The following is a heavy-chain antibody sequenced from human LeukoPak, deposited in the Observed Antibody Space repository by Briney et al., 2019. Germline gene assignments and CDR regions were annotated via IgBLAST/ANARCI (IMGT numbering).Heavy chain of an antibody. V-gene: IGHV3-21*01. CDR2: ISSSSSYI. CDR3: AREGIAVAVPFDY. D-gene: IGHD6-19*01. J-gene: IGHJ4*02. CDR1: GFTFSSYS. Sequence: GGSLRLSCAASGFTFSSYSMNWVRQAPGKGLEWVSSISSSSSYIYYADSVKGRFTISRDNAKNSLYLQMNSLRAGDTAVYYCAREGIAVAVPFDYWGQGTLVTVSS.